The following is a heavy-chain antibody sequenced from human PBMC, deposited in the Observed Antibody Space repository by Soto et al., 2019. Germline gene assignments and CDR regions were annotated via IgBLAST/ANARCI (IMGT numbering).Heavy chain of an antibody. CDR2: INHSGGT. D-gene: IGHD3-22*01. CDR3: ARGSVDTVDSSGFYED. J-gene: IGHJ4*02. V-gene: IGHV4-34*01. Sequence: PSETLSLTCAVYGGSFSAYYWSWIRQPPGKGLEWIGEINHSGGTSYNPSLKSRVTISVDTSKSQFSLKLTSVTAADRAVYYCARGSVDTVDSSGFYEDWGQGTPVTVSS. CDR1: GGSFSAYY.